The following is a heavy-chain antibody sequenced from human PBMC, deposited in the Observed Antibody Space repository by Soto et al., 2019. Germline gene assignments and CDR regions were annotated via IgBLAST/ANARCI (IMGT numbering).Heavy chain of an antibody. CDR2: ISGSGGST. J-gene: IGHJ4*02. CDR1: GFTFSSYA. Sequence: EVQLLESGGGLVQPGGSLRLSCAASGFTFSSYAMSWVRQAPGKGLEWVSAISGSGGSTYYADSVKGRFTISRDNSKNTLYLQMNSLRAEDTAVYYCAKDYCSSTSCYLYYFDYWGQGTLVTVSS. CDR3: AKDYCSSTSCYLYYFDY. V-gene: IGHV3-23*01. D-gene: IGHD2-2*01.